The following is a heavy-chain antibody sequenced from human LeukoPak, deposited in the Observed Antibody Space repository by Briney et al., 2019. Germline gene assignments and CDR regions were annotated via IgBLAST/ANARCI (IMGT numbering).Heavy chain of an antibody. Sequence: PGGSLRLSCAASGFTFSSYAMNWVRQAPGKGLEWIGEINHSGSTNYNPSLKSRVTISVDTSKNQFSLKLSSVTAADTAVYYCAREGGLAAAGTDYWGQGTLVTVSS. D-gene: IGHD6-13*01. CDR1: GFTFSSYA. J-gene: IGHJ4*02. V-gene: IGHV4-34*01. CDR2: INHSGST. CDR3: AREGGLAAAGTDY.